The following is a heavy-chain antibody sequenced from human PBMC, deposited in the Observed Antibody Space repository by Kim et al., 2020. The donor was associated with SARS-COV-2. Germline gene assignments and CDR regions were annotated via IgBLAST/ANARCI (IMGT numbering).Heavy chain of an antibody. CDR3: ARTGVGGYYFDY. Sequence: SETLSLTCTVSGGSISSGGYYWSWIRQHPGKGLEWIGYIYYSGSTYYNPSLKSRVTISVDTSKNQFSLKLSSVTAADTAVYYCARTGVGGYYFDYWGQGTLVTVSS. CDR1: GGSISSGGYY. J-gene: IGHJ4*02. D-gene: IGHD7-27*01. CDR2: IYYSGST. V-gene: IGHV4-31*03.